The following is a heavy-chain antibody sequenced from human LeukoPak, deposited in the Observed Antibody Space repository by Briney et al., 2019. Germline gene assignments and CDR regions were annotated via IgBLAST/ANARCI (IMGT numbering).Heavy chain of an antibody. V-gene: IGHV1-69*13. Sequence: ASVKVSCKASGGTFSSYAISWVRQAPGQGLEWMGGIIPIFGTANYAQKFQGRVTITADESTSTAYMELSSLRSEDTAVYYCARDTNPYGDYGEGSYYFDYWRQGTLVTVSS. CDR3: ARDTNPYGDYGEGSYYFDY. J-gene: IGHJ4*02. CDR1: GGTFSSYA. D-gene: IGHD4-17*01. CDR2: IIPIFGTA.